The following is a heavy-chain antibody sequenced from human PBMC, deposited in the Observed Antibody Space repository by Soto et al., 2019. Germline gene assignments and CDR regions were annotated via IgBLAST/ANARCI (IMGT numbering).Heavy chain of an antibody. Sequence: QVQLVQSGAEVKKPGASVKVSCKTSGYTFTSYDISWVRQAPGQGLEWMGWISTYNGNTNYAQRLQGRATMTTDTSTRTAYMDLRSLRSDDTAVYYCAGGTGQPLGSWGQGTLVTVPS. D-gene: IGHD3-10*01. CDR1: GYTFTSYD. J-gene: IGHJ4*02. CDR3: AGGTGQPLGS. CDR2: ISTYNGNT. V-gene: IGHV1-18*01.